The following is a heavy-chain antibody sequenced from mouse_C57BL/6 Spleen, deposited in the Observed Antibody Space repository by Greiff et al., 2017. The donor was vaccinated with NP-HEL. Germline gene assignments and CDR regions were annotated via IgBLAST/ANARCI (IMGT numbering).Heavy chain of an antibody. CDR2: IDPNSGGT. V-gene: IGHV1-72*01. D-gene: IGHD1-1*01. J-gene: IGHJ2*01. Sequence: QVQLQQPGAELVKPGASVKLSCKASGYTFTSYWMHWVKQRPGRGLEWIGRIDPNSGGTKYNEKFKSKATLTVDKPSSTAYMQLSSLTSEDSAVYDGARCLITRVVAFDYWGQGTTLTVSA. CDR3: ARCLITRVVAFDY. CDR1: GYTFTSYW.